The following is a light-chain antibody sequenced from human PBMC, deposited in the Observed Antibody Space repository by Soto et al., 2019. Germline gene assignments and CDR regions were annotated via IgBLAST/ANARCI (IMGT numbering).Light chain of an antibody. CDR1: QSVGIY. V-gene: IGKV3-11*01. CDR3: QQRSNWAPPFT. Sequence: NVLTQSPATLSLSPGERATLSCRASQSVGIYLAWYQQQPGQAPRLLIYDAFQRATGIPARFSGSGSGTDFTLTISSLEPEDSAVYYCQQRSNWAPPFTFGPGTKVEIK. J-gene: IGKJ2*01. CDR2: DAF.